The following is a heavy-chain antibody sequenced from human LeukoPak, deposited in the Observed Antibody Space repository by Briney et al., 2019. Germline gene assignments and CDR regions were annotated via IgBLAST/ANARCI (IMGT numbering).Heavy chain of an antibody. J-gene: IGHJ3*02. Sequence: GGSLRLSCAASGFTFSSYAMSWVRQAPGKGPEWVSAISGSGGSTYYADSVKGRFTISRDNSKNTLYLQMNSLRAEDTAVYYCAKDWFEWELLKMGAFDIWGQGTMVTVSS. CDR1: GFTFSSYA. D-gene: IGHD1-26*01. V-gene: IGHV3-23*01. CDR3: AKDWFEWELLKMGAFDI. CDR2: ISGSGGST.